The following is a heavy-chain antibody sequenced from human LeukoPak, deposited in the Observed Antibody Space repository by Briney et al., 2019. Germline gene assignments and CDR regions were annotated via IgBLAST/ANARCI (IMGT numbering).Heavy chain of an antibody. CDR3: AMGFWYEEYFQH. Sequence: PSETLSLTCTVSGGSISSYYWSWIRQPPGKGLEWIGYIYYSGSTNYNPSLKSRITISVDTSKNQFSLRLSPVTAADTAVYFCAMGFWYEEYFQHWGQGSLVIVSS. J-gene: IGHJ1*01. V-gene: IGHV4-59*01. D-gene: IGHD6-13*01. CDR2: IYYSGST. CDR1: GGSISSYY.